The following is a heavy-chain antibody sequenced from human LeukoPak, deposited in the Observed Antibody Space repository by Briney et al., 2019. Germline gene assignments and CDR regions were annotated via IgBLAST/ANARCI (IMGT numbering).Heavy chain of an antibody. CDR1: GFTFSSYA. CDR2: ISGSGGST. D-gene: IGHD4-23*01. V-gene: IGHV3-23*01. Sequence: PGGSLRLSCAASGFTFSSYAMSWVRQAPGKGLEWVSAISGSGGSTNYADSVKGRFTISRDNSKNTLYLQMNSLRAEDTAVYYCAKDPYGGKGSDAFDIWGQGTMVTVSS. CDR3: AKDPYGGKGSDAFDI. J-gene: IGHJ3*02.